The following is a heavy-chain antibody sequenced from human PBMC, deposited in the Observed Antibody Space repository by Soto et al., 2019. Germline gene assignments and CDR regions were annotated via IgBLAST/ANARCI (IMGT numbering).Heavy chain of an antibody. CDR3: ARECGYGSGSYYNKYYFDY. CDR1: GFTFSSYA. Sequence: QVQLVESGGGVVQPGRSLRLSCAASGFTFSSYAMHWVRQAPGKGLEWVAVISYDGSNKYYADSVKGRFTISRDNSKNTLYLQMNSLRAEDTAVYYCARECGYGSGSYYNKYYFDYWGQGTLVTVSS. V-gene: IGHV3-30-3*01. CDR2: ISYDGSNK. D-gene: IGHD3-10*01. J-gene: IGHJ4*02.